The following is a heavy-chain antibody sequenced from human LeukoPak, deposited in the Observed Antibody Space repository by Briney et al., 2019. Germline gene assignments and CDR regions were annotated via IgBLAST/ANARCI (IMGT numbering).Heavy chain of an antibody. CDR1: GFTFNTYA. CDR3: AKDRIPDGRYSIDF. J-gene: IGHJ4*02. CDR2: IIGNGGDI. D-gene: IGHD5-24*01. V-gene: IGHV3-23*01. Sequence: GGSLRLSCAASGFTFNTYAMNWVRQAPGKGLEWVSVIIGNGGDIHYAGSVRGRFTISRDNSKNTLYLQMNSQRVEDTAVYYCAKDRIPDGRYSIDFWGPGTLVTVSS.